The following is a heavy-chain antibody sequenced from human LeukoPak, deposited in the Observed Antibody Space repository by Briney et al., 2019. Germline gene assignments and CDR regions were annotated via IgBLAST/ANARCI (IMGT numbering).Heavy chain of an antibody. CDR1: GGTFSSHA. J-gene: IGHJ4*02. D-gene: IGHD4-11*01. V-gene: IGHV1-69*05. Sequence: SVKVSCKASGGTFSSHAISWVRQAPGQGLEWMGGINPIFHTPTYAKKFQGRLTITKDESMSTASMDLSSLISDDTAVYYCARGRTTGEFDYWGQGALVTVSS. CDR2: INPIFHTP. CDR3: ARGRTTGEFDY.